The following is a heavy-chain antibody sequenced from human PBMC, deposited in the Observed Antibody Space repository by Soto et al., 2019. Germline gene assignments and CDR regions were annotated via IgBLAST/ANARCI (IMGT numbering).Heavy chain of an antibody. V-gene: IGHV3-11*06. Sequence: GGSLRLSCAASGFTFSDYYMSWIRQAPGKGLEWVSYISSSSSYTNYADSVKGRFTISRDNAKNSLYLQMNSLRAEDTAVYYCARDTAITMVRGVMADPGANYYYYGMDVWGQRTTVTVSS. CDR3: ARDTAITMVRGVMADPGANYYYYGMDV. CDR1: GFTFSDYY. J-gene: IGHJ6*02. D-gene: IGHD3-10*01. CDR2: ISSSSSYT.